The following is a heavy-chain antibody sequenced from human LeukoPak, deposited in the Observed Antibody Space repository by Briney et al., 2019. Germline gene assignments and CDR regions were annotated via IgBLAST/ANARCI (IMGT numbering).Heavy chain of an antibody. CDR1: GFTFSNAG. CDR3: TTDLIGSSGYYSGGFDY. D-gene: IGHD3-22*01. Sequence: RGSLRLSCAASGFTFSNAGLSWVRQAPGKGLEWVGRIKSKTDGGTTDYAAPVKGRFTVSRDDSKNTLYLQMNSLKTEDTAVYYCTTDLIGSSGYYSGGFDYWGQGTLVTVSS. CDR2: IKSKTDGGTT. V-gene: IGHV3-15*01. J-gene: IGHJ4*02.